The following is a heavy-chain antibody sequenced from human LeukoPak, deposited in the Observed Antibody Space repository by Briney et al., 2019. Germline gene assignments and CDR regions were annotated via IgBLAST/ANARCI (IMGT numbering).Heavy chain of an antibody. CDR2: IKSKSDGGTT. V-gene: IGHV3-15*01. CDR1: GLTFSNVW. D-gene: IGHD1-26*01. CDR3: TTSMRWELPDLDY. J-gene: IGHJ4*02. Sequence: GGSLRLSCAASGLTFSNVWMSWVRQAPGKGLEWVGRIKSKSDGGTTDYAAPVKGRFTISRDDSENTLYLQMNSLKTEDTAVYYCTTSMRWELPDLDYGGQGTLVTVSS.